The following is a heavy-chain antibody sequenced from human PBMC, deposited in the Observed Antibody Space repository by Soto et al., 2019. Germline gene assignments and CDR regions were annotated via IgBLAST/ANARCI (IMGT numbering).Heavy chain of an antibody. CDR1: GFTFSDYY. Sequence: PGGSLRLSCTASGFTFSDYYMDWVRQAPGKGLDWVGRIRNEANSYTAVYAASVKGRFTISRDDSKSIAYLQMNSLKTEDTAVYYCSTNYYDSSGYDNWFDPWGQGTLVTVSS. V-gene: IGHV3-72*01. CDR3: STNYYDSSGYDNWFDP. J-gene: IGHJ5*02. CDR2: IRNEANSYTA. D-gene: IGHD3-22*01.